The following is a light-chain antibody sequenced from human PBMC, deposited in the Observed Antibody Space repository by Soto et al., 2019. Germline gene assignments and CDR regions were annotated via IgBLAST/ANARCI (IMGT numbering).Light chain of an antibody. CDR1: SSNIGSYT. V-gene: IGLV1-44*01. CDR2: SNN. J-gene: IGLJ3*02. Sequence: QSVLTQPPSASGTPGQRVTISCSGSSSNIGSYTVNWYQQLPGTAPKLLIYSNNQRHSGVPDRFSGSKSGTSASLAISGLQAEDEADYYCAAWDDSLIGPVFGGGTKLTVL. CDR3: AAWDDSLIGPV.